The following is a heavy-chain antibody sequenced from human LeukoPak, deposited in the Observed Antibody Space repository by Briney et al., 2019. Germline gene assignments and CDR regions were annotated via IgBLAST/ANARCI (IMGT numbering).Heavy chain of an antibody. Sequence: SETLSLTCTVSGASIRSSYWSWLRQPPGKGLQWIGYIHYSGSTDSNASLKNRVAVSMDTSKNQFSLKLSSVTAADTAVYYCARELGCSGGSCYHFDYWGQGTLVTVSS. CDR1: GASIRSSY. D-gene: IGHD2-15*01. J-gene: IGHJ4*02. CDR3: ARELGCSGGSCYHFDY. CDR2: IHYSGST. V-gene: IGHV4-59*12.